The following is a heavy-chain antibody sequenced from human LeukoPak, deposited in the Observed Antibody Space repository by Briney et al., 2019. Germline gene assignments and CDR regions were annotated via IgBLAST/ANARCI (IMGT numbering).Heavy chain of an antibody. CDR3: ARGRGGYDILTGQPPNYYYYYMDV. D-gene: IGHD3-9*01. J-gene: IGHJ6*03. Sequence: SETLSLTCAVYGGSFSGYYWSWIRQPPGKGLEWIGEINHSGSTNYNPSLKSRVTISVDTSKNQFSLKLSSVTAADTAVYYCARGRGGYDILTGQPPNYYYYYMDVWGKGTTVTISS. CDR1: GGSFSGYY. CDR2: INHSGST. V-gene: IGHV4-34*01.